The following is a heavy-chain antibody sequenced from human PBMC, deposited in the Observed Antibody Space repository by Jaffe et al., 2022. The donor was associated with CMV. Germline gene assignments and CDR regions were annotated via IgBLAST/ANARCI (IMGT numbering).Heavy chain of an antibody. D-gene: IGHD6-13*01. CDR3: AHRPDQLAAPRH. J-gene: IGHJ4*02. Sequence: QITLKESGPTLVKPTQTLTLTCTFSGFSLSTSGVGVGWIRQPPGKALEWLALIYWNDDKRYSPSLKSRLTITKDTSKNQVVLTMTNMDPVDTATYYCAHRPDQLAAPRHWGQGTLVTVSS. CDR2: IYWNDDK. CDR1: GFSLSTSGVG. V-gene: IGHV2-5*01.